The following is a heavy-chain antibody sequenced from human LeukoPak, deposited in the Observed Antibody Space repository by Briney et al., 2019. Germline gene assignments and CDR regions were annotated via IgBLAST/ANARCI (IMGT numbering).Heavy chain of an antibody. CDR1: GFTFSTYN. CDR3: ATDGDQSYYDSSGPY. V-gene: IGHV3-21*01. Sequence: SGGSLRLSCAASGFTFSTYNMNWVRQAPGKGLEWVSSISRSSSYIYYADSVKGRFTISRDNSKNTLYPQMNSLRAEDTAVYYCATDGDQSYYDSSGPYWGQGTLVTVSS. CDR2: ISRSSSYI. J-gene: IGHJ4*02. D-gene: IGHD3-22*01.